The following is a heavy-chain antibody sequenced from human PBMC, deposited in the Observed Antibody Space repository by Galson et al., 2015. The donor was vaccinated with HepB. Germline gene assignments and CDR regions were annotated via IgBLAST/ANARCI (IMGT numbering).Heavy chain of an antibody. J-gene: IGHJ4*02. V-gene: IGHV3-23*01. CDR2: ISGSGGST. CDR3: AKDLYDYDPFEPGYYFDY. CDR1: GFTFSSYA. Sequence: SLRLSCAASGFTFSSYAMSWVRQAPGKGLEWVSAISGSGGSTYYADSVKGRFTISRDNSKNTLYLQMNSLRAEDTAVYYCAKDLYDYDPFEPGYYFDYWGQGTLVTVSS. D-gene: IGHD3-16*01.